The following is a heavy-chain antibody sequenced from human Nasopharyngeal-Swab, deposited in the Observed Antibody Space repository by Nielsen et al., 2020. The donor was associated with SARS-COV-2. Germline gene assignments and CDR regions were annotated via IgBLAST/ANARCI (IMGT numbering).Heavy chain of an antibody. D-gene: IGHD5-18*01. V-gene: IGHV1-69*04. CDR3: ARGPALGTAFFDY. CDR2: IIPILGIA. J-gene: IGHJ4*02. Sequence: SVKVSCNASGGTFSSYAISWVRQAPGQGLEWMGRIIPILGIANYAQKFQGRVTITADKSTSTAYMELSSLRSEDTAVYYCARGPALGTAFFDYWGQGTLVTVSS. CDR1: GGTFSSYA.